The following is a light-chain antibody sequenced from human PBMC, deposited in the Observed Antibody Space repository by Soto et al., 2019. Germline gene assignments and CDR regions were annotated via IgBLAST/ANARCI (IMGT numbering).Light chain of an antibody. CDR1: QTITTW. V-gene: IGKV1-5*01. CDR3: QRYNNIART. Sequence: DIQMTQSPSTLSASVGDRVTITCRASQTITTWLAWYQQKPGKAPNLLIYDASTLESGVPSRLSGGGSGTEFTLTISSLQPDDFATYYCQRYNNIARTFGQGTKVDIK. CDR2: DAS. J-gene: IGKJ1*01.